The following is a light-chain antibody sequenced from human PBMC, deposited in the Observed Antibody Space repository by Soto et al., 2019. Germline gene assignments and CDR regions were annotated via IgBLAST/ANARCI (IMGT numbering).Light chain of an antibody. CDR2: DDI. V-gene: IGLV3-21*02. CDR3: QVWDSTNNHRV. J-gene: IGLJ2*01. CDR1: NIGSKG. Sequence: SYELTQAPSVSVAPGQTADITCGGTNIGSKGVHWYQQKPGQAPVLVVYDDIDRPSGIPERFSGSNSGNTATLTINTVVAGDEADYYCQVWDSTNNHRVFGGGTKLTVL.